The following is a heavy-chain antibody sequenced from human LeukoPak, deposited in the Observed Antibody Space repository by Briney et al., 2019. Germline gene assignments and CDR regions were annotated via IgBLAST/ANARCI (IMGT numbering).Heavy chain of an antibody. CDR1: GFTFSSYA. CDR3: ARGRASYDYGGRNYFDY. V-gene: IGHV3-30-3*01. Sequence: PGGSLRLSCAASGFTFSSYAMHWVCQAPGKGLEWVAVISYDGSNKYYADSVKGRFTISRDNSKNTLYLQMNSLRAEDTAVYYCARGRASYDYGGRNYFDYWGQGTLVTVSS. CDR2: ISYDGSNK. J-gene: IGHJ4*02. D-gene: IGHD4-23*01.